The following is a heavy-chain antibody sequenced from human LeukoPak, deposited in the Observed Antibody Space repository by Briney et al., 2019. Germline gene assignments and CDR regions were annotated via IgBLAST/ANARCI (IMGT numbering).Heavy chain of an antibody. J-gene: IGHJ3*02. V-gene: IGHV3-21*01. CDR3: SRETSSHSFDI. Sequence: GGSLRLSCVASGFTFSSYNMHWVRHAPGKGLEWVSSIKSSGAYIYYADSVKGRFTISRDNAKYSVFLHMNSLRAEDTALYYYSRETSSHSFDIWGQGTMVTVSS. CDR1: GFTFSSYN. D-gene: IGHD6-6*01. CDR2: IKSSGAYI.